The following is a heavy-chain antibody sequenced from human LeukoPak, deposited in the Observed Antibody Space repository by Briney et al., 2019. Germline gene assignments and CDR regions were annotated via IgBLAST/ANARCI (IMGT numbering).Heavy chain of an antibody. Sequence: ASVKVSCKASGYTFTIYHMHWVRQAPGQGLEWMGILNPDSGSTSYAQKFQGRVTMTRDTSTSTVYMELSSLRSEDTAVCYCARALPTTVTNPFFDYWGQGTLVTVSS. CDR2: LNPDSGST. CDR3: ARALPTTVTNPFFDY. CDR1: GYTFTIYH. J-gene: IGHJ4*02. D-gene: IGHD4-11*01. V-gene: IGHV1-46*01.